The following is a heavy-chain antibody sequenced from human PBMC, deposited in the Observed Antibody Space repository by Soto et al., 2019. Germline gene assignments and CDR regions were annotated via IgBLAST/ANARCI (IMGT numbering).Heavy chain of an antibody. V-gene: IGHV3-30*18. CDR1: VFTFSSYG. Sequence: GESLKISCASSVFTFSSYGMHWVRQAPGKGLEWVAVISYDGSNKYYADSVKGRFTISRDNSKNTLYLQMNSLRAEDTAVYYCAKSGSSGYYFDYWGQGTLVTVSS. CDR3: AKSGSSGYYFDY. CDR2: ISYDGSNK. D-gene: IGHD2-15*01. J-gene: IGHJ4*02.